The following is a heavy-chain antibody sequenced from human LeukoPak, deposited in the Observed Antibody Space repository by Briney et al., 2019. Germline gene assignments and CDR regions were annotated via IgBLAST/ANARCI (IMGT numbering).Heavy chain of an antibody. CDR2: MNPNSGNT. D-gene: IGHD3-9*01. Sequence: ASVKVSCKASGYTFTSYDINWVRQATGQGLEWMGWMNPNSGNTGYAQKFQGRVTITRNTSISTAYMELSSLRSEDTAVYYCAREGGDILTGVRYYYYMDVWGKGTTVTVSS. CDR3: AREGGDILTGVRYYYYMDV. V-gene: IGHV1-8*03. J-gene: IGHJ6*03. CDR1: GYTFTSYD.